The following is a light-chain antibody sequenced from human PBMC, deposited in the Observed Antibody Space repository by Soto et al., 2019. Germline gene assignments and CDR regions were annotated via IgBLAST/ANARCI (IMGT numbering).Light chain of an antibody. CDR2: EVN. Sequence: QYALTQPPSASGSPGQSVAISCTGTSRDVGASDYVSWYQQHSGKAPKLLLYEVNKRPSGVPDRFSGSKSGNTASLTVSALQADDEADYYCLSHSGSSNVLGTGTKVTVL. V-gene: IGLV2-8*01. CDR3: LSHSGSSNV. CDR1: SRDVGASDY. J-gene: IGLJ1*01.